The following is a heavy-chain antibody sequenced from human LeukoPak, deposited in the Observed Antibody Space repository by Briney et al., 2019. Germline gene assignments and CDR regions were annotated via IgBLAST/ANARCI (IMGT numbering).Heavy chain of an antibody. J-gene: IGHJ4*02. Sequence: PGGSLRLSCAASGFTFSSYGMSWVRQAPGKGLEWVSAISGSGGSTYYADSVKGRFTISRDNSKGTVYLQMNSLRFEDTAVYYCAKDDACIQFGNWGRGTLVTVSS. CDR2: ISGSGGST. CDR3: AKDDACIQFGN. D-gene: IGHD5-24*01. V-gene: IGHV3-23*01. CDR1: GFTFSSYG.